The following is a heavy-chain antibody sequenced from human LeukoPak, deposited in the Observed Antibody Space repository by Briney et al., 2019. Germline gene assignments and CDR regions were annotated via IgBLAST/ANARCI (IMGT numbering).Heavy chain of an antibody. CDR1: RFTFRIYG. CDR3: ARATRNGYDY. D-gene: IGHD5-24*01. CDR2: IAQAMSTI. J-gene: IGHJ4*02. V-gene: IGHV3-48*04. Sequence: GGSLRLSCAHSRFTFRIYGMNWVRQAPGKGPEVFSDIAQAMSTIYYASPMRARFTISKDNSRISHLLQMNSLRPENTPMYYGARATRNGYDYGGPGTLVTVSS.